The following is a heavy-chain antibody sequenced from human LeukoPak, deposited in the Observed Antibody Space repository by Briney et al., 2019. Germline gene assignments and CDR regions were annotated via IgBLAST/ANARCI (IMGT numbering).Heavy chain of an antibody. D-gene: IGHD4-23*01. CDR1: GFTFGDYA. CDR3: TRVGYGGNLFDY. J-gene: IGHJ4*02. CDR2: IRSKAYGGTT. V-gene: IGHV3-49*03. Sequence: GALRLSCTASGFTFGDYAMSWFRQAPGKGLEWVGFIRSKAYGGTTEYAASVKGRFTISRDDSKSIAYLQMNSLKTEDTAVYYCTRVGYGGNLFDYWGQGTLVTVSS.